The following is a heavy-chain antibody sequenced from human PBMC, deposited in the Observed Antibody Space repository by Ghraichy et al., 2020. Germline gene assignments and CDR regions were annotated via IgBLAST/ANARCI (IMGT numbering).Heavy chain of an antibody. V-gene: IGHV1-69*10. CDR3: ARALTTVTNQADYYYYGMDV. CDR1: GGTFSSYA. Sequence: VKVSCKASGGTFSSYAISWVRQAPGQGLEWMGGIIPIFGIANYAQKFQGRVTITADKSTSTAYMELSSLRSEDTAVYYCARALTTVTNQADYYYYGMDVWGQGTTVTVSS. J-gene: IGHJ6*02. CDR2: IIPIFGIA. D-gene: IGHD4-17*01.